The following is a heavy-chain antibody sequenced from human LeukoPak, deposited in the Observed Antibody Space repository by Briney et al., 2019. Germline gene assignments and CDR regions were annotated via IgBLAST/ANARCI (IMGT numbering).Heavy chain of an antibody. D-gene: IGHD6-6*01. CDR1: GASITTYY. CDR2: SYHSEST. J-gene: IGHJ4*02. CDR3: AREYSTSSEGDYFDY. Sequence: SETLSLTCTVSGASITTYYWTWIRQPPGKGLEWIGYSYHSESTNYNPSLKSRVTISLDTSRNQFSLRLSSVTAAATAVNFCAREYSTSSEGDYFDYWGQGSLVTVSS. V-gene: IGHV4-59*01.